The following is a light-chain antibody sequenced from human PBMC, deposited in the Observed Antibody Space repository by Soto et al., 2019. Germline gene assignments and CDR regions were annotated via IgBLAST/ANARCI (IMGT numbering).Light chain of an antibody. CDR2: GAS. Sequence: EIVLTQSPGTLSLSPGERATLSCRASQSVSSSYLAWYQQKPGQAPRLLIYGASSSATGIPDRFSGSGSGTDFTLTISRLEPEDFAVSYCQQYGSSPLITFGPGSKVDIK. J-gene: IGKJ3*01. CDR3: QQYGSSPLIT. V-gene: IGKV3-20*01. CDR1: QSVSSSY.